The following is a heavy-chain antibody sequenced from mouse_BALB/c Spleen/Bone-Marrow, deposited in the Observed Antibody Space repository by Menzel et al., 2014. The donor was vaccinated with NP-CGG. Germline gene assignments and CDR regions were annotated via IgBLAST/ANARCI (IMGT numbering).Heavy chain of an antibody. CDR3: ATYYYGSSLFAY. D-gene: IGHD1-1*01. CDR1: GFNIKNTY. V-gene: IGHV14-3*02. CDR2: IDPANVNT. J-gene: IGHJ3*01. Sequence: EVKLVESGAELVKPGASVKLSCTASGFNIKNTYIHWVKQRPEQGLEWIGRIDPANVNTKYDPKFQGKATITADTSSNTAYLQLSSLTSEDTAVHHCATYYYGSSLFAYWGQGTLVTVPA.